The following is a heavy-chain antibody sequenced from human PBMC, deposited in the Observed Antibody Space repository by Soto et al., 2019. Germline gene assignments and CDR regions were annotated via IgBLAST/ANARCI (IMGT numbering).Heavy chain of an antibody. CDR2: ISGSGGST. CDR3: AKDAGEDIWAWRGDYFDY. V-gene: IGHV3-23*01. J-gene: IGHJ4*02. D-gene: IGHD3-16*01. CDR1: GFTFSSYA. Sequence: GGSLRLSCAASGFTFSSYAMSWVRQAPGKGLEWVSAISGSGGSTYYADSVKGRFTISRDNSKNTLYLQMNSLRAEDTAVYYCAKDAGEDIWAWRGDYFDYWGQGTLVTVSS.